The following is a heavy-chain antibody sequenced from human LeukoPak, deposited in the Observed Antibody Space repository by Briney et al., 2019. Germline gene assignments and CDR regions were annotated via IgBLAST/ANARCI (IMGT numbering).Heavy chain of an antibody. J-gene: IGHJ6*03. D-gene: IGHD3-22*01. V-gene: IGHV4-61*01. CDR2: IYYSGST. CDR3: ARTPMNYYDSSGYLSYYYYYMDV. Sequence: SETLSLTCTVSGVSVSSGSYYWSWIRQPPGKGLEWIGYIYYSGSTNYNPSLKSRVTISVDTSKNQFSLKLSSVTAADTAVYYCARTPMNYYDSSGYLSYYYYYMDVWGKGTTVTVSS. CDR1: GVSVSSGSYY.